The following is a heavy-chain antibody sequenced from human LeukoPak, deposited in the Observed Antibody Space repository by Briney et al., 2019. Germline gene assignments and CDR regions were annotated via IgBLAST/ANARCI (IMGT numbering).Heavy chain of an antibody. CDR1: GGSISSYS. CDR2: IYYSGST. D-gene: IGHD2-15*01. V-gene: IGHV4-59*01. Sequence: PSETLSLTCTVSGGSISSYSWSWIRQPPGKGLEWIGYIYYSGSTNCNPSLKSRVTISVDTSKNQFSLKLSSVTAADTAVYYCARSDYSPYFDYWGQGTLVTVSS. CDR3: ARSDYSPYFDY. J-gene: IGHJ4*02.